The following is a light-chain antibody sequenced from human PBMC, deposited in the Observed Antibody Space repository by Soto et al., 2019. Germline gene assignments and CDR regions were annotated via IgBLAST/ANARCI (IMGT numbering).Light chain of an antibody. CDR2: DAS. CDR3: QQYSSSRT. Sequence: EIVLTQSPDTLSLSPGERATLSCRASQSIRSGRLAWYQQKPGQAPTLVIFDASSRASGIPERFSGSGSGTDLTLTITRLEPEDFAVYYCQQYSSSRTFGQGTKVDIK. CDR1: QSIRSGR. J-gene: IGKJ1*01. V-gene: IGKV3-20*01.